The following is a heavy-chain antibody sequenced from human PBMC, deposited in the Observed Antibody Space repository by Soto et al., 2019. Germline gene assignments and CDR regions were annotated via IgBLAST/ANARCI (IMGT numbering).Heavy chain of an antibody. CDR2: ISGSGGST. CDR3: AKDLLNSERFLEWDCYYGMDV. D-gene: IGHD3-3*01. Sequence: PGGSLRLSCAASGFTFSSYAMSWVRQAPGKGLEWVSAISGSGGSTYYADSVKGRFTISRDNSKNTLYLQMNSLRAEDTAVYYCAKDLLNSERFLEWDCYYGMDVWGQGTTVTVSS. V-gene: IGHV3-23*01. J-gene: IGHJ6*02. CDR1: GFTFSSYA.